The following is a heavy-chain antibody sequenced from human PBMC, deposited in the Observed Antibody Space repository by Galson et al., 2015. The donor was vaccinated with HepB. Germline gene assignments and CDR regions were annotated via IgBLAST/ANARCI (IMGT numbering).Heavy chain of an antibody. Sequence: QVQLQESGPGLVKPSETLSLTCTVSGASTSNYYWSWIRQPPGKGLEWIGYIYYSGTTNYNPSLKSRVTISIDTSKNQFSLKLTSVTAADTAVYYCARDSSAFDFWGQGTLVTVSS. CDR2: IYYSGTT. CDR3: ARDSSAFDF. D-gene: IGHD3-22*01. J-gene: IGHJ4*02. CDR1: GASTSNYY. V-gene: IGHV4-59*01.